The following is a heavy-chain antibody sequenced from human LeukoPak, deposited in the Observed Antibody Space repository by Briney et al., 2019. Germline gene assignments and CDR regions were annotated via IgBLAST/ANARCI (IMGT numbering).Heavy chain of an antibody. Sequence: GGSLRLSCAASGFTFSSYAMHWVRQAPGKGLEWVAVISYDGSNKYYADSVKGRFTISRDNSKNTLYLQMNSLRAEDTAVYYCAREKGVDIVASVSFSVYWGQGTLVTVSS. J-gene: IGHJ4*02. D-gene: IGHD5-12*01. CDR1: GFTFSSYA. CDR3: AREKGVDIVASVSFSVY. CDR2: ISYDGSNK. V-gene: IGHV3-30-3*01.